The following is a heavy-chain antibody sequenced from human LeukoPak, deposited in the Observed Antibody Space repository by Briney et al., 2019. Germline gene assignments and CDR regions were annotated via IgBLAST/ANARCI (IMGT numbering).Heavy chain of an antibody. D-gene: IGHD6-19*01. V-gene: IGHV4-59*08. CDR3: ARQRIAVAGYAIDY. J-gene: IGHJ4*02. Sequence: SETLSLTCTVSGSSISSYYWSWIRQPPGKGLEWIGYIYYSGSTNYNPSLKSRVTISVDTSKNQFSLKLSSVTAADTAVYYCARQRIAVAGYAIDYWGQGTLVTVSS. CDR1: GSSISSYY. CDR2: IYYSGST.